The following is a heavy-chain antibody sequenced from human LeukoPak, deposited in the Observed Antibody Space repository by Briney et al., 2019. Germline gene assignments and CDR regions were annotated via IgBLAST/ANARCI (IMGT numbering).Heavy chain of an antibody. CDR1: GGSISSYY. CDR2: IYYSGST. J-gene: IGHJ4*02. V-gene: IGHV4-59*01. CDR3: ARDVPKNGGLDY. Sequence: SETPSLTCTVSGGSISSYYWSWIRQPPGKGLEWIGYIYYSGSTNYNPSLKSRVTISVDTSKNQFSLKLSSVTAADTAVYYCARDVPKNGGLDYWGQGTLVTVSS. D-gene: IGHD4-23*01.